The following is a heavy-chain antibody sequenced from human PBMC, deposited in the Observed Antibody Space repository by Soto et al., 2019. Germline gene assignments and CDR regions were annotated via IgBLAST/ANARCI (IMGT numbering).Heavy chain of an antibody. V-gene: IGHV3-30*03. J-gene: IGHJ4*02. CDR2: ISYDGSNK. CDR1: GFPFRSYG. D-gene: IGHD3-9*01. CDR3: VRVFDTYYFDL. Sequence: PGGSLRLSCAASGFPFRSYGMHWVRQAPGKGLEWVAVISYDGSNKYYADSVKGRFTISRDNSKNTLYLQMNSLRAEDTAVYYCVRVFDTYYFDLWGQGNMVTVSS.